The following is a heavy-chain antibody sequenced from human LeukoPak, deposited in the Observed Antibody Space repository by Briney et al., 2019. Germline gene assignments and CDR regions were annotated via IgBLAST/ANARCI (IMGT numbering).Heavy chain of an antibody. CDR1: GFTFSSYA. CDR3: ARDRGDGQGEEIDY. D-gene: IGHD5-24*01. J-gene: IGHJ4*02. CDR2: ISYDGSNK. Sequence: GGSLRLSCAASGFTFSSYAMHWVRQAPGKGLEWVAVISYDGSNKYYADSVKGRFTISRDNSKNTLYLQMNSLRAEDTAVYYCARDRGDGQGEEIDYWGQGTLVTVSS. V-gene: IGHV3-30-3*01.